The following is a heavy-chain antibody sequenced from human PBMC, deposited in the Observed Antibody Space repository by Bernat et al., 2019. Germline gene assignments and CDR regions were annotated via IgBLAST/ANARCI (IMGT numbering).Heavy chain of an antibody. Sequence: QVQLVESGGGLVKPGGSLRLSCAASGFTFSDYYMSWIRQAPGKGLEWVSYISSSSSYTNYADSVKGRFTISRDNAKNSLYLQMNSLRSDDTAVYYCARVAFGTMVRGVIQPFDYWGQGTLVTVSS. D-gene: IGHD3-10*01. V-gene: IGHV3-11*05. CDR3: ARVAFGTMVRGVIQPFDY. CDR1: GFTFSDYY. J-gene: IGHJ4*02. CDR2: ISSSSSYT.